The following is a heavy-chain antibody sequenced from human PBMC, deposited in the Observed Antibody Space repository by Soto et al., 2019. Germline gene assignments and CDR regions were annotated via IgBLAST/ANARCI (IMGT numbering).Heavy chain of an antibody. J-gene: IGHJ3*02. CDR2: ISYDGGNQ. CDR3: AKDKLSSTDAFDS. CDR1: GVTFSTYD. V-gene: IGHV3-30*18. Sequence: GGSLRLSCAASGVTFSTYDMSWVRQAPGRGLEWVALISYDGGNQYYADSVKGRFTISRDKSKNTLYLQMSSLRAEDTAVYYCAKDKLSSTDAFDSWGQGTMVTVSS.